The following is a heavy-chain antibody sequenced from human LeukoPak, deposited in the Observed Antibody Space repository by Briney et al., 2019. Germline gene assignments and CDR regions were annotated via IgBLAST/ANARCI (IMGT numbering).Heavy chain of an antibody. D-gene: IGHD2-21*02. J-gene: IGHJ5*02. CDR3: ARGGAGNCGGACYLNWFDP. V-gene: IGHV3-33*01. Sequence: PGGSLRLSCAASGFTFGSHGMHWVRQAPGKGLEWVAVIWYDGTNKYYADSVKGRFTISRDNSKNTLYLQMNSLRAEDTAVYYCARGGAGNCGGACYLNWFDPWGQGTLVTVSS. CDR2: IWYDGTNK. CDR1: GFTFGSHG.